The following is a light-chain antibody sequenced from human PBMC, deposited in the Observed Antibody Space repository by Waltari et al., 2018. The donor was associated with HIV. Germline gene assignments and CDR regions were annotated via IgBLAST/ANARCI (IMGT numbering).Light chain of an antibody. CDR3: AAWDDSLSGVV. V-gene: IGLV1-47*01. J-gene: IGLJ3*02. CDR1: SSNIGSNF. Sequence: QSVLTQPPSASGAPGQRVTISCSGSSSNIGSNFVYWYQQLPGTAPKLVIYRNDQRPSGVPDRFSGSKSGTSASLAISGLLSEDEADYYCAAWDDSLSGVVFGGGTNLTVL. CDR2: RND.